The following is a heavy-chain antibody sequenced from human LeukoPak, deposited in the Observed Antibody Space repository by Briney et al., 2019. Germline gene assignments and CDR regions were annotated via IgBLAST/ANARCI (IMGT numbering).Heavy chain of an antibody. CDR3: ARDYGGYSYGFFDY. V-gene: IGHV3-21*01. D-gene: IGHD5-18*01. CDR2: ISSSSSYI. Sequence: PGGSPRLSCAASGFTFSSYSMNWVRQAPGKGLEWVSSISSSSSYIYYADSVKGRFTISRDNAKNSLYLQMNSLRAEDTAVYYCARDYGGYSYGFFDYWGQGTLVTVSS. CDR1: GFTFSSYS. J-gene: IGHJ4*02.